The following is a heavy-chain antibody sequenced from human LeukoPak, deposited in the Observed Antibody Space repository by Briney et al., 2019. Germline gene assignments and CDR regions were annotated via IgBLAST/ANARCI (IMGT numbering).Heavy chain of an antibody. CDR1: GYTFTSYY. CDR2: INPSGGST. D-gene: IGHD3-22*01. J-gene: IGHJ4*02. Sequence: GASVKVSCKASGYTFTSYYMHWVRQAPGQGLEWMGIINPSGGSTSYAQKFQGRVTMTRDTSTSTVCMELSSLRSEDTAVYYCARTTYYYDSSGYYGDWGQGTLVTVSS. V-gene: IGHV1-46*01. CDR3: ARTTYYYDSSGYYGD.